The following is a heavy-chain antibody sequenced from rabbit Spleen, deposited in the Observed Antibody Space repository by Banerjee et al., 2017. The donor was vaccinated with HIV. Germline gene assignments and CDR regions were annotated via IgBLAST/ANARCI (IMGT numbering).Heavy chain of an antibody. Sequence: QLKETGGGLVQPGGSLKLSCKASGVDFSSYYMSWVRQAPGKGLEWIGYIDPIFGNTYYASWVNGRFTISSHNAQNTLYLQLNSLTAADTATYFCARDPAYASSSGYNIPNLWDPGTLVTVS. CDR1: GVDFSSYY. CDR3: ARDPAYASSSGYNIPNL. CDR2: IDPIFGNT. D-gene: IGHD1-1*01. J-gene: IGHJ4*01. V-gene: IGHV1S7*01.